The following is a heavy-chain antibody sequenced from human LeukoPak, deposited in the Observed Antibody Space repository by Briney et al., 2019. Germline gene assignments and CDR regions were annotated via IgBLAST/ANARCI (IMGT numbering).Heavy chain of an antibody. D-gene: IGHD6-13*01. CDR3: ARRGIAAGLDY. CDR2: IDYSGST. V-gene: IGHV4-39*01. Sequence: SETLSLTCTVSGGSISSSSYYWGWIRQPPGKGLEWIGSIDYSGSTYYNPSLKSRVTISVDTSKNQFSLKLSSVTAADTAVYYSARRGIAAGLDYWGQGTLVTVSS. CDR1: GGSISSSSYY. J-gene: IGHJ4*02.